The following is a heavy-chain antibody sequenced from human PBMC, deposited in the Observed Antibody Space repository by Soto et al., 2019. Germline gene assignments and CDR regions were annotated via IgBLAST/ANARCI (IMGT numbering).Heavy chain of an antibody. CDR3: ARLGIAVAGPHGGGLDV. V-gene: IGHV3-48*02. CDR1: GFTFSTYT. Sequence: EVQLVESGGGLVQPGGSLRHSCAASGFTFSTYTMNWVRQAPGKGLEWLSYISTSSSSIFYADSVKGRFTISRDNAKNARYLQMNSLRDEDTAVYYCARLGIAVAGPHGGGLDVWGQGTTVIVSS. J-gene: IGHJ6*02. CDR2: ISTSSSSI. D-gene: IGHD6-19*01.